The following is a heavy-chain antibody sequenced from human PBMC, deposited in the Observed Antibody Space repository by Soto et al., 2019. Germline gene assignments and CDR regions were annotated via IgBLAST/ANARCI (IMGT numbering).Heavy chain of an antibody. CDR2: ISGSGGYT. CDR1: GFAFSNFA. D-gene: IGHD4-17*01. Sequence: EVQLLESGGGSVQPGGSLRLSCAASGFAFSNFAMTWVHQAPGKGLEWVSTISGSGGYTYYGDSVKGRFTISRDDSKNPLYLQMNSLTSQDTAVYYCAKGTALTPHHDAFHIWGKGTMVTVSS. V-gene: IGHV3-23*01. CDR3: AKGTALTPHHDAFHI. J-gene: IGHJ3*02.